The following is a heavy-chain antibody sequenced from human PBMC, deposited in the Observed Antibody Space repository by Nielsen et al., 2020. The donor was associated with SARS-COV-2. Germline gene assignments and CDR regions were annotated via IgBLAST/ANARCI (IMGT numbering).Heavy chain of an antibody. CDR3: AREGQYGSGSGGMDV. V-gene: IGHV3-11*04. Sequence: GESLKISCAASGFTFSDYYMSWIRQAPGKGLEWVSYISSSGSTIYYADSVKGRFTISRDNSKNTLYLQMNSLRAEDTAVYYCAREGQYGSGSGGMDVWGQGTTVTVSS. J-gene: IGHJ6*02. CDR1: GFTFSDYY. D-gene: IGHD3-10*01. CDR2: ISSSGSTI.